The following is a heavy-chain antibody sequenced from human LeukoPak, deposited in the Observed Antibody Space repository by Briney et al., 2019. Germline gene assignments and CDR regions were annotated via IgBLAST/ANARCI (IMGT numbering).Heavy chain of an antibody. Sequence: GGSLRLSCAVSGFSFSDAWMSWVRQTPGKGLEWVGRIESKTDGGTTDYAALVKGRFTISRDDSTNTLYLQMNSLKSEDTAVYYCTTYGSGRKFDYWGQGVLVTVSS. CDR1: GFSFSDAW. J-gene: IGHJ4*02. D-gene: IGHD3-10*01. CDR3: TTYGSGRKFDY. CDR2: IESKTDGGTT. V-gene: IGHV3-15*04.